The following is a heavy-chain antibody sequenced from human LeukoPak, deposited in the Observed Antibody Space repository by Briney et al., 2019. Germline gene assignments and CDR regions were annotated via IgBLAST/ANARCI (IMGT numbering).Heavy chain of an antibody. J-gene: IGHJ4*02. V-gene: IGHV2-70*11. CDR2: IDWDDDK. D-gene: IGHD6-19*01. CDR3: ARSSGLLGYFDY. CDR1: GFSLSTSGMC. Sequence: SGPALVKPTQTLTLTCTFSGFSLSTSGMCVSWIRQPPGKALEWLARIDWDDDKYYSTSLKTRLTISKDTSKTQVVLTMTNMDPVDTATYYCARSSGLLGYFDYWGQGTLVTVSS.